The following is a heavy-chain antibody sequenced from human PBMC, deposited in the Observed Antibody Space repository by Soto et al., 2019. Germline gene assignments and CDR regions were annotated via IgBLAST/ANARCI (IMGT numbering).Heavy chain of an antibody. D-gene: IGHD6-13*01. V-gene: IGHV4-59*01. Sequence: SATLSLTCAVSGGSITSYYWSWIRQAPGKGLEWIGYIYHSGSTDYNPSLKSRVTMSLDTSKNQVSLRLTSVTAADTAVYYCAAAPSYWGQGTLVTVSS. CDR1: GGSITSYY. CDR3: AAAPSY. CDR2: IYHSGST. J-gene: IGHJ4*02.